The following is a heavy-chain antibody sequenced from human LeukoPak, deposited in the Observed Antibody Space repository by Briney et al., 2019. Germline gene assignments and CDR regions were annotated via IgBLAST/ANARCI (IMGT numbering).Heavy chain of an antibody. CDR2: ISYDGSNK. CDR3: AKDLRYNWNLGNAFDI. Sequence: GRSLRLSCAASGFTFSSYGMHWVRQAPGKGLEWVAVISYDGSNKYYADSVKGRFTISRDNSKNTLYLQMNSLRAEDTAVYYCAKDLRYNWNLGNAFDICGQGTMVTVSS. CDR1: GFTFSSYG. D-gene: IGHD1-1*01. V-gene: IGHV3-30*18. J-gene: IGHJ3*02.